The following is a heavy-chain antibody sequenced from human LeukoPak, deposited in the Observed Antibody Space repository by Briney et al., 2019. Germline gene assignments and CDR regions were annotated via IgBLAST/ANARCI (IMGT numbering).Heavy chain of an antibody. Sequence: SETLSLTCTVSGYSISSGYYWAWIRPPPGKGLEWIGSFYRSWITFYNPSLKSRVTISVDTSKNQFSLQLSSVTAADTAVYYCARGYGDYGNWGQGTLVTVSS. CDR1: GYSISSGYY. CDR2: FYRSWIT. CDR3: ARGYGDYGN. J-gene: IGHJ4*02. V-gene: IGHV4-38-2*02. D-gene: IGHD4-17*01.